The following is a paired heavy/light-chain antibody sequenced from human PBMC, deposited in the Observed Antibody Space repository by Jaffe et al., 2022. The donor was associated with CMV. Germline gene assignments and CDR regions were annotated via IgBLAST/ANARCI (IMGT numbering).Heavy chain of an antibody. D-gene: IGHD5-12*01. CDR2: IDWDDDK. CDR1: GFSLSTSGMC. Sequence: QVTLRESGPALVKPTQTLTLTCTFSGFSLSTSGMCVSWIRQPPGKALEWLALIDWDDDKYYSTSLKTRLTISKDTSKNQVVLTMTNMDPVDTATYYCARIRGLYSGYDLSVLGWFDPWGQGTLVTVSS. CDR3: ARIRGLYSGYDLSVLGWFDP. V-gene: IGHV2-70*01. J-gene: IGHJ5*02.
Light chain of an antibody. CDR3: QQYYSTPPS. J-gene: IGKJ5*01. Sequence: DIVMTQSPDSLAVSLGERATINCKSSQSVLYSSNNKNYLAWYQQKPGQPPKLLIYWASTRESGVPDRFSGSGSGTDFTLTISSLQAEDVAVYYCQQYYSTPPSFGQGTRLEIK. V-gene: IGKV4-1*01. CDR1: QSVLYSSNNKNY. CDR2: WAS.